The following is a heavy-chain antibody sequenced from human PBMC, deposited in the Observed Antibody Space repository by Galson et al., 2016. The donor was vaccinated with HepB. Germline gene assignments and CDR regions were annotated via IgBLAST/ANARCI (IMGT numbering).Heavy chain of an antibody. J-gene: IGHJ6*02. Sequence: SVKVSCKASGYSFASFDINWVRQAAGQGLEWMGWMNPTSGNTAYAQKFQGRVTLTRDTSIGTAYMEVTRLRSEDTAFYYCARAPPGYFFYVMDVWGQGTTVAVAS. CDR2: MNPTSGNT. V-gene: IGHV1-8*01. CDR1: GYSFASFD. D-gene: IGHD2/OR15-2a*01. CDR3: ARAPPGYFFYVMDV.